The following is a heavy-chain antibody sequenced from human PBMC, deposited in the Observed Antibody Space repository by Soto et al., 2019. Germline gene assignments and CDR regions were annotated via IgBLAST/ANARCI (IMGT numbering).Heavy chain of an antibody. V-gene: IGHV4-59*12. D-gene: IGHD6-13*01. CDR1: GGSISSYY. J-gene: IGHJ5*02. Sequence: SETLSLTCTVSGGSISSYYWSWIRQPPGKRLEWIGYIYYSGSTNYNPSLMSRVTISVDTSKNQFSLKLSSVSAADTAVYYCARVEVPESSSWHPFDPWGQGTLVPVAS. CDR2: IYYSGST. CDR3: ARVEVPESSSWHPFDP.